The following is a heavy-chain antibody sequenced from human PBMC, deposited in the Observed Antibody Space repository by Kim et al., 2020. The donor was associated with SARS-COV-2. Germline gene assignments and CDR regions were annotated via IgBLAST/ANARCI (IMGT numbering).Heavy chain of an antibody. CDR3: ARLNYYDSSGYYEFDY. V-gene: IGHV4-39*01. Sequence: SETLSLTCTVSGGSISSSSYYWGWIRQPPGKGLEWIGSIYYSGSTYYNPSLKSRVTISVDTSKNQFSLKLGSVTAADTAVYYCARLNYYDSSGYYEFDYWRQGTLVTVSS. J-gene: IGHJ4*02. CDR1: GGSISSSSYY. D-gene: IGHD3-22*01. CDR2: IYYSGST.